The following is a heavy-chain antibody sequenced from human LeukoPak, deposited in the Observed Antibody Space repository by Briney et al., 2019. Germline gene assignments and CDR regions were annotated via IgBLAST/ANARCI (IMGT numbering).Heavy chain of an antibody. CDR2: IYPSTGST. D-gene: IGHD3-10*01. CDR1: AYTFTTYY. V-gene: IGHV1-46*01. J-gene: IGHJ6*02. CDR3: ARDWRIALVRGVINVPGGMNV. Sequence: ASVNVSCKSSAYTFTTYYIHWVRQAPGQGLERIGMIYPSTGSTYYAQRFQGRVTMTRDTSTSTVYMELGSLTSDGTAVYYCARDWRIALVRGVINVPGGMNVWGQGDTVTASS.